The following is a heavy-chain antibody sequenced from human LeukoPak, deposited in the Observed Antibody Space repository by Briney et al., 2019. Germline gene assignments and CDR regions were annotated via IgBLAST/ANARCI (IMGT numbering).Heavy chain of an antibody. V-gene: IGHV3-21*01. D-gene: IGHD6-13*01. CDR3: ARLAAAGTDFDY. J-gene: IGHJ4*02. CDR1: GFTFSGYT. CDR2: ISSSSSYI. Sequence: PGGSLRLSCAASGFTFSGYTMSWVRQAPGKGLEWVSSISSSSSYIYYADSVKGRFTVSRDNAKTSLYLQVNSLRADDSALYYCARLAAAGTDFDYWGLGTQVAVSS.